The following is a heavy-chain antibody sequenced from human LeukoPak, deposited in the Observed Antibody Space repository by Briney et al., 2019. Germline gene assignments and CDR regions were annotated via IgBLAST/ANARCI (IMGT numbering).Heavy chain of an antibody. CDR2: ISSSGST. J-gene: IGHJ4*02. V-gene: IGHV4-61*02. CDR1: GDSISSGDYY. Sequence: PSQTLSLTCTVSGDSISSGDYYWSWIRQPAGKGLEWIGRISSSGSTNYNPSLKSRVTISVDTSKNQFSLKLSSVTAADTAVYYCASYLYAAFDYWGQGTLVTVSS. D-gene: IGHD2-8*01. CDR3: ASYLYAAFDY.